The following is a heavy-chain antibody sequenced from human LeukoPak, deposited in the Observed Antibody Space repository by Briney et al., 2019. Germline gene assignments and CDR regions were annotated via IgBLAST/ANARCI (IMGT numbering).Heavy chain of an antibody. CDR1: GFTFSSYG. CDR2: IWFDGSDK. V-gene: IGHV3-30*02. J-gene: IGHJ6*03. Sequence: GGSLRLSCAASGFTFSSYGMHWVRQAPGKGLEWVTFIWFDGSDKYYADSVTGRFTISRDDSKNALNLQMNSLRPEDTAVYYCAKGVGGSANYYYMDVWGKGTTVTVSS. CDR3: AKGVGGSANYYYMDV. D-gene: IGHD3-10*01.